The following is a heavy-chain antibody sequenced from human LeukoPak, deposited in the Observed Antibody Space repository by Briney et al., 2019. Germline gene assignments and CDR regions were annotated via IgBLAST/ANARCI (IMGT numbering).Heavy chain of an antibody. V-gene: IGHV3-30-3*01. Sequence: XXVRQAXXXXLEWVAVISYDGSNKYYADSVKGRFTISRDNSKNTLYLQMNSLRAEDTAVYFCARTHYFDYWGQGTLVTVSS. CDR2: ISYDGSNK. CDR3: ARTHYFDY. J-gene: IGHJ4*02.